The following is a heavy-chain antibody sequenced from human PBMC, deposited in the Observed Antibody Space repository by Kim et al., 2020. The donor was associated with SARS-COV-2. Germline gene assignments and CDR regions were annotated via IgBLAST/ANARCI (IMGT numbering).Heavy chain of an antibody. Sequence: SETLSLTCTVSGGSISSYYWSWIRQPPGKGLEWIGYIYYSGSTNYNPSLKSRVTISVDTSKNQFSLKLSSVTAADTAVYYCARGVFPYDFWSGYHSYYYYYGMDVWGQGTTVTVSS. V-gene: IGHV4-59*01. CDR3: ARGVFPYDFWSGYHSYYYYYGMDV. CDR1: GGSISSYY. J-gene: IGHJ6*02. CDR2: IYYSGST. D-gene: IGHD3-3*01.